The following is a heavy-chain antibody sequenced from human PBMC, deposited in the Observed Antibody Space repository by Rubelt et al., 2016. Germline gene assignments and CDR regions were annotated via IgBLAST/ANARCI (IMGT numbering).Heavy chain of an antibody. Sequence: QVQLVQSGAEVKKPGASVKVSCKAAGYSFTTYSIHWVRQPPGQRLEWMGWINAGNGNTKYSQKFQGRVTITRDTSASTAYMELSSLRSEDTAIYYCATGYSSGWYVAYWGQGTLVTVSS. CDR3: ATGYSSGWYVAY. V-gene: IGHV1-3*01. CDR2: INAGNGNT. J-gene: IGHJ4*02. CDR1: GYSFTTYS. D-gene: IGHD6-19*01.